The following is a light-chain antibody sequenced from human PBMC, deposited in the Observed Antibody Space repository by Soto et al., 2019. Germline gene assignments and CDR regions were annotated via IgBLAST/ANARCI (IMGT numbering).Light chain of an antibody. Sequence: QSVLTQPPSASGSPGQSVTISCTGTSSDIGAHNFVSWYQQHPGKAPKLMIHDVDQRPSGVPDRFSGSKSGNTASLTVSGLQAEDEADYYCTSFAPGRIYVFGSGTKVTVL. CDR2: DVD. CDR1: SSDIGAHNF. J-gene: IGLJ1*01. V-gene: IGLV2-8*01. CDR3: TSFAPGRIYV.